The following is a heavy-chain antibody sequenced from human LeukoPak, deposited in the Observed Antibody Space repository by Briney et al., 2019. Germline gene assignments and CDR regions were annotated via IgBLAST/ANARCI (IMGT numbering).Heavy chain of an antibody. J-gene: IGHJ4*02. V-gene: IGHV3-48*04. Sequence: GGSLRLSCAASGFTLNTASMNWVRQAPGKGLEWISYIDRSSNTIYYADSVKGRFTISRDSAKNSLYLQMNSLRAEDTAVYFCADNLSRWGQGTLVTVSS. D-gene: IGHD1-1*01. CDR2: IDRSSNTI. CDR1: GFTLNTAS. CDR3: ADNLSR.